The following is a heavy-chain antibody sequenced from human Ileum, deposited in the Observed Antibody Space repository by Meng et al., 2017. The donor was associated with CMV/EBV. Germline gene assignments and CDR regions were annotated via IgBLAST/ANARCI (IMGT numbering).Heavy chain of an antibody. CDR2: IYPSDSDT. CDR3: AKSTITGRLRAFDI. D-gene: IGHD6-6*01. CDR1: GYSFTSYW. Sequence: GGSLRLSCKGSGYSFTSYWIGWVRQMPGKGLEWMGIIYPSDSDTRYSPSFQGQVTISADKSISTAYLQWSSLKASDTAMYYCAKSTITGRLRAFDIWGQGTMVTVSS. J-gene: IGHJ3*02. V-gene: IGHV5-51*01.